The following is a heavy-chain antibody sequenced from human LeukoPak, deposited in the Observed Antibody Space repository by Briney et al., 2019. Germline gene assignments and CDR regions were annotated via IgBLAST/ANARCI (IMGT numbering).Heavy chain of an antibody. J-gene: IGHJ5*02. CDR3: ARVGYSSSSGRRGLSWFDP. V-gene: IGHV4-59*12. D-gene: IGHD6-6*01. CDR2: IYYSGST. CDR1: GGSISSYY. Sequence: SETLSLTCTVSGGSISSYYWSWLRQPPGKGLEWIGYIYYSGSTNYNPSLKSRVTISVDTSKNQFSLKLSSVTAADTAVYYCARVGYSSSSGRRGLSWFDPWGQGTLVTVSS.